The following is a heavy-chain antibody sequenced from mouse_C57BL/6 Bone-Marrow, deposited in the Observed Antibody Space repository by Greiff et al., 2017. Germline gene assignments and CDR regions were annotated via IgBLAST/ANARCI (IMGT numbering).Heavy chain of an antibody. CDR3: ARSLISTVVATKGYAMDY. Sequence: QVQLKESGAELAKPGASVKLSCKASGYTFTSYWMHWVKQRPGQGLEWIGYINPSSGYTKYNQKFKDKATLTADKSSSTAYMQLSSLTYEDSAVYYCARSLISTVVATKGYAMDYWGQGTSVTVSS. V-gene: IGHV1-7*01. D-gene: IGHD1-1*01. J-gene: IGHJ4*01. CDR1: GYTFTSYW. CDR2: INPSSGYT.